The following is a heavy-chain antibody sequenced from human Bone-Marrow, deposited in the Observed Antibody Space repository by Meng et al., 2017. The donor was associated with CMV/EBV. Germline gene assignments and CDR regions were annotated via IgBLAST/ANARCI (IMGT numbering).Heavy chain of an antibody. CDR2: IYYSGST. J-gene: IGHJ4*02. D-gene: IGHD6-19*01. CDR3: ARRSAVAHPFDY. CDR1: GGSISSYY. Sequence: SETLSLTCTVSGGSISSYYWSWIRQPPGKGLEWIGYIYYSGSTNYNPSLKSRVTISVDTSKNQFSLKLSSVTAADTAVYYCARRSAVAHPFDYWGQGTLVTSPQ. V-gene: IGHV4-59*01.